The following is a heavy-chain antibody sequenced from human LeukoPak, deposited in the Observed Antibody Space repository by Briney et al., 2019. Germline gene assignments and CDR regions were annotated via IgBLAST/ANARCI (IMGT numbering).Heavy chain of an antibody. CDR3: ARFGYVAAVDV. CDR2: INPAGSET. CDR1: GFSFSAYW. V-gene: IGHV3-7*01. Sequence: GGSLRLSCAASGFSFSAYWMTWVRQAPGTGLEWVANINPAGSETYYVDPVKGRSSISRDNAKNLVYLQMNSLRAEDTAVYHCARFGYVAAVDVWGQGTPVTDSS. D-gene: IGHD2-15*01. J-gene: IGHJ4*02.